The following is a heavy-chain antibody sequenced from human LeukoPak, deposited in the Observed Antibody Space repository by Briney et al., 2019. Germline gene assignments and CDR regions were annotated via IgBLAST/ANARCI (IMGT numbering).Heavy chain of an antibody. CDR2: TYYRSKWYK. Sequence: SQTLSLTCAISGDRVSSNSATWNWIRQSLPRGLEWLGRTYYRSKWYKYYAVSVKGRITINPDTSKNQFSLQLNSVTPEDTAVYYCARGPSYFQHWGQGTLVTVSS. J-gene: IGHJ1*01. CDR1: GDRVSSNSAT. CDR3: ARGPSYFQH. V-gene: IGHV6-1*01.